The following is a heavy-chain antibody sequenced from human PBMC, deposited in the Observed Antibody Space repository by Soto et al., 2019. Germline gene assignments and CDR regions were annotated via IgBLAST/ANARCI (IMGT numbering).Heavy chain of an antibody. CDR1: GFTVSNNY. V-gene: IGHV3-53*01. J-gene: IGHJ4*02. CDR3: AAGRGGGGY. D-gene: IGHD3-10*01. CDR2: IYSGGYT. Sequence: EVQLVESGGGLIQPGGSLRLSCAVSGFTVSNNYMSWVRQAPGKGLEGVSVIYSGGYTAYGDSVKGRFTISRDNSKNTLYLQKNTLGAAGAAVYYWAAGRGGGGYWGQGTLVTVSS.